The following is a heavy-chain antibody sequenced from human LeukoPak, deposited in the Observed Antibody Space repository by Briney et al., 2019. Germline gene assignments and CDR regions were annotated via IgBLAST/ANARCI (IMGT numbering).Heavy chain of an antibody. CDR2: IFYSGPT. V-gene: IGHV4-59*11. J-gene: IGHJ3*02. D-gene: IGHD3-22*01. CDR3: ARDYYDSRGDAFDI. Sequence: SETLSLTCTVSGGSISSHSWSWIRQPPGKGLEWIGCIFYSGPTNYSPSLKSRVTISVDTSKNQFSLRLSSVTAADTAVYYCARDYYDSRGDAFDIWGQGTMVTVSS. CDR1: GGSISSHS.